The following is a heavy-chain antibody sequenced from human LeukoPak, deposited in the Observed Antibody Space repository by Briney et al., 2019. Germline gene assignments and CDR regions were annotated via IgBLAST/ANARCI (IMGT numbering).Heavy chain of an antibody. CDR2: IYSSGST. CDR1: GGSISGYY. V-gene: IGHV4-4*07. Sequence: SETLSLTCTVSGGSISGYYWSWIRQPAGKGLEWIGRIYSSGSTDYNPSLKSRATMSVDTSKNQFSLKLSSVTAADTAVYYCARVWFGEFPDAFGIWGQGTKVTVSS. J-gene: IGHJ3*02. CDR3: ARVWFGEFPDAFGI. D-gene: IGHD3-10*01.